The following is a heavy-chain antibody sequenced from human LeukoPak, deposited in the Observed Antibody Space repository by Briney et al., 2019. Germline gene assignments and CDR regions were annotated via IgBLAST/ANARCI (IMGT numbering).Heavy chain of an antibody. D-gene: IGHD6-6*01. CDR3: ARGDEYGSSCLDY. J-gene: IGHJ4*02. Sequence: GGSLRLSCAASGFTFSSYAMHWVRQAPGKGLEWVAVISYDGSNKYYADSVKGRFTISRDNSKNTLYLQMNSLRAEDTAVYYCARGDEYGSSCLDYWGQGTLVTVSS. V-gene: IGHV3-30-3*01. CDR2: ISYDGSNK. CDR1: GFTFSSYA.